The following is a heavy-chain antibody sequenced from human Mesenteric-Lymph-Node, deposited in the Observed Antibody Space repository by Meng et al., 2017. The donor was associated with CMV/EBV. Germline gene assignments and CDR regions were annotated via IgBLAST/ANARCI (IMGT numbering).Heavy chain of an antibody. D-gene: IGHD6-6*01. V-gene: IGHV3-30*19. CDR1: GFTFTSYG. Sequence: GGSLRLSCAASGFTFTSYGIHWVRQAPGKGLEWVAVISYDGSNKYYADSVKGRFTISRDNSKNTLYLQMNSLRAEDTAVYYCAKVVLGRTPRAARIFYGMDVWGQGTTVTVSS. CDR3: AKVVLGRTPRAARIFYGMDV. J-gene: IGHJ6*02. CDR2: ISYDGSNK.